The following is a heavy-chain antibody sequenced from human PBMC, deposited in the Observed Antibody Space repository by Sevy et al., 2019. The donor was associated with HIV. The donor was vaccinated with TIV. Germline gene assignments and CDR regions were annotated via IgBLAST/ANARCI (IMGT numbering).Heavy chain of an antibody. V-gene: IGHV3-7*01. CDR3: ARRYFDL. CDR2: IRQDGNEI. Sequence: GGSLRLSCEASGFTLSSFWMQWVRQAPGKGLEWVANIRQDGNEIYYGDSVKGRFTISRDNAKNALYLQMDGLRAEDTGLYYCARRYFDLWGQGTLVTVSS. CDR1: GFTLSSFW. J-gene: IGHJ4*02.